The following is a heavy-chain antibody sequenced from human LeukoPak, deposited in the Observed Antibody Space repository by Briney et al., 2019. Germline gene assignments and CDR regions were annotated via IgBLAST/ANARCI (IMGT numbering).Heavy chain of an antibody. J-gene: IGHJ4*02. CDR3: AKIVGATPY. D-gene: IGHD1-26*01. V-gene: IGHV3-30*18. CDR2: ISYDGSNK. Sequence: GGSLRLSCAASGFTFSSYGMHWVRQAPGKGLEWVAVISYDGSNKYYADSVKGRFTISRDNSKNTLYLQMNSLRAEDTAVYYCAKIVGATPYWGQGTLVIVSS. CDR1: GFTFSSYG.